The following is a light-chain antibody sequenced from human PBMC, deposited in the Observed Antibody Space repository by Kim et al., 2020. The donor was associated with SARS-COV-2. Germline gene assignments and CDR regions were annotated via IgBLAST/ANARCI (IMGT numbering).Light chain of an antibody. CDR3: LPYNIL. V-gene: IGKV1-5*02. CDR1: QSIITF. Sequence: SASAGARASIVCGASQSIITFLTWYQQQPSYCPMLLIYYDSTLHRGVLSRFSGRVSGTQFALTIIRLLPLNSATYFSLPYNILFGQGTKLE. J-gene: IGKJ2*01. CDR2: YDS.